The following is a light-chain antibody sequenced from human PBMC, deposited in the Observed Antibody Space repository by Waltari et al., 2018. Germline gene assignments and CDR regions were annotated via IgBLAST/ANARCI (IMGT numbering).Light chain of an antibody. Sequence: QSALTQPASVSGSPGQPITVSCTGTSSDVGTYNLVPWYQQYPGKAPKLLIYEVSQRPSGVSNRFSGSKSGNTASLTVSGLQAEDEAHYHCSSYAGDRSVVFGGGTKLTVL. CDR2: EVS. J-gene: IGLJ2*01. CDR1: SSDVGTYNL. V-gene: IGLV2-23*02. CDR3: SSYAGDRSVV.